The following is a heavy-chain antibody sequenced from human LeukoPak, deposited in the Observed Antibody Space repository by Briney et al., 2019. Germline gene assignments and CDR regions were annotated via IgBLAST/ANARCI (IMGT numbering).Heavy chain of an antibody. Sequence: QPGGSLRLSCAASGLTLSRYWMTWVRQAPGKGLEWVANIKQDGSEKYYVDSVKGRFTISRDNAKNSLYLQINSLRAEDTAVYYCASCRWSSSWYVDYWVQGTLVTVSS. CDR1: GLTLSRYW. CDR2: IKQDGSEK. J-gene: IGHJ4*02. D-gene: IGHD6-13*01. V-gene: IGHV3-7*01. CDR3: ASCRWSSSWYVDY.